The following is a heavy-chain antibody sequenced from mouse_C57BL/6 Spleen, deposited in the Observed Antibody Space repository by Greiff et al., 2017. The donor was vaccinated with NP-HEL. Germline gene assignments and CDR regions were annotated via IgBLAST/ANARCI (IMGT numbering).Heavy chain of an antibody. CDR2: IYPGSGNT. Sequence: VKVVESGAELVRPGASVKLSCKASGYTFTDYYINWVKQRPGQGLEWIARIYPGSGNTYYNEKFKGKATLTAEKSSSTAYMQLSSLTSEDSAVYFCARATVVSYFDYWGQGTTLTVSS. D-gene: IGHD1-1*01. V-gene: IGHV1-76*01. CDR1: GYTFTDYY. CDR3: ARATVVSYFDY. J-gene: IGHJ2*01.